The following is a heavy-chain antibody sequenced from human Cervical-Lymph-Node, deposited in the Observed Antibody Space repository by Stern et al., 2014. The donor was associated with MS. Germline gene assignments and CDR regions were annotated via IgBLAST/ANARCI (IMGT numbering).Heavy chain of an antibody. CDR3: TRTSTLAAFDY. V-gene: IGHV3-73*01. CDR1: GFTFSDSA. J-gene: IGHJ4*02. Sequence: EVQLVQSGGGLVQPGGSLQLSCAASGFTFSDSAMHWVRQTSGNGLEWVGRIRSKDNNYATAYAASVKGRVTISRDDSNNTAYLQMNSLKTEDTAVYFCTRTSTLAAFDYWGQGTLVTVSS. CDR2: IRSKDNNYAT. D-gene: IGHD2/OR15-2a*01.